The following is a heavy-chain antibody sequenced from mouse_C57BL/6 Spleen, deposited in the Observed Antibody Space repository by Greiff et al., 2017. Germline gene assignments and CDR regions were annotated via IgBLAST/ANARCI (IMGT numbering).Heavy chain of an antibody. D-gene: IGHD1-1*02. V-gene: IGHV5-12*01. CDR2: ISNGGGST. CDR1: GLTFSDYY. CDR3: ARLGVEAY. J-gene: IGHJ3*01. Sequence: DVKLVESGGGLVQPGGSLKLSCAASGLTFSDYYMYWVRQTPEKRLEWVANISNGGGSTYYQDTVKGRFTISRDNAKNTLYLQMSRLKSEDTAMYYCARLGVEAYWGQGTLVTVSA.